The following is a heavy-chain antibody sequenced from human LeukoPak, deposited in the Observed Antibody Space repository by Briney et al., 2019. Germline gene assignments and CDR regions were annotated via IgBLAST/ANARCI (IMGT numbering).Heavy chain of an antibody. CDR1: GDSFSGFY. J-gene: IGHJ6*03. CDR3: VRGNVKHYHSVADEYYYYMDV. V-gene: IGHV4-34*01. CDR2: ISYSRTP. Sequence: SETLSLTCGVYGDSFSGFYWTWVRQAPGKGLEWIGEISYSRTPRYNPSLNSRITITLDTSKKQISVNLSPVTAADTAVYYCVRGNVKHYHSVADEYYYYMDVWGKGTAVIVTS. D-gene: IGHD2/OR15-2a*01.